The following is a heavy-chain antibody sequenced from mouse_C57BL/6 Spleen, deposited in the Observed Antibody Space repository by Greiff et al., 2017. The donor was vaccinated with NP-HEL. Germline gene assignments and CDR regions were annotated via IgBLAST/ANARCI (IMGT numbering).Heavy chain of an antibody. J-gene: IGHJ4*01. CDR1: GFTFSSYA. D-gene: IGHD1-1*01. V-gene: IGHV5-9-1*02. CDR3: TREGSLYAMDY. Sequence: EVQRVESGEGLVKPGGSLKLSCAASGFTFSSYAMSWVRQTPEKRLEWVAYISSGGDYIYYADTVKGRFTISRDNARNTLYLQMSSLKSEDTAMYYCTREGSLYAMDYWGQGTSVTVSS. CDR2: ISSGGDYI.